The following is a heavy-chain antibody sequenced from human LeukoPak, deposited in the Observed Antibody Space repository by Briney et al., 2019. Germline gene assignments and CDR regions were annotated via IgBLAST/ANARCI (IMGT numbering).Heavy chain of an antibody. CDR3: ARDPSYYYGSLSHFDF. CDR1: GFTFSSYG. CDR2: IKEDGSEK. Sequence: PGGSLRLSCAASGFTFSSYGMHWVRQAPGKGLEWVANIKEDGSEKYYVDSVKGRFTISRDNAKNSLYLQMNSLRAEDTAVYYCARDPSYYYGSLSHFDFWGQGTLVTVSS. V-gene: IGHV3-7*01. D-gene: IGHD3-10*01. J-gene: IGHJ4*02.